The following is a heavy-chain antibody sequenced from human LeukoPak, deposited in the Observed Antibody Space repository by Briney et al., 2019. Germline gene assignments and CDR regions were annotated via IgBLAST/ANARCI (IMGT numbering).Heavy chain of an antibody. D-gene: IGHD3-10*01. CDR1: GGSISSSSYY. CDR2: IYYSGST. V-gene: IGHV4-39*07. J-gene: IGHJ6*02. Sequence: SETLSLTCTVSGGSISSSSYYWGWIRQPPGKGLEWIGSIYYSGSTYYNPSLKSRVTISVDTSKNQFSLKLSSVTAADTAVYYCARGGGSGSYYNGRSMDVWGQGTTVTVSS. CDR3: ARGGGSGSYYNGRSMDV.